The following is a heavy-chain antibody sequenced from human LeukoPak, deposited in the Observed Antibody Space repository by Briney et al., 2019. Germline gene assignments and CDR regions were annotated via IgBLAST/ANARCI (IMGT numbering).Heavy chain of an antibody. V-gene: IGHV4-59*01. CDR3: ARVPYYYDSSGYYCYFDL. CDR2: IFYVGST. D-gene: IGHD3-22*01. CDR1: GGSISGYY. J-gene: IGHJ2*01. Sequence: KPSETLSLTCTVSGGSISGYYWSWIRQPPGKGLEWIGYIFYVGSTNYNPSLKSRVTISVDTSKNQFSLKLSSVTAADTAVYYCARVPYYYDSSGYYCYFDLWGRGTLVTVSS.